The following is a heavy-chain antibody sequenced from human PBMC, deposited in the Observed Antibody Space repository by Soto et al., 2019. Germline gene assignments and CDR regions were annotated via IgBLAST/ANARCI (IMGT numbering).Heavy chain of an antibody. CDR3: TTDDPININ. CDR2: IKSKTDGGTT. D-gene: IGHD1-20*01. Sequence: GGSLRLSCAASGSTFSNAWMSWVRQAPGKGLEWVGRIKSKTDGGTTDYAAPVKGRFTISRDDSKNTMYMQMNSLKTEDKAVYYSTTDDPININWEQAALVTVCS. V-gene: IGHV3-15*01. J-gene: IGHJ4*02. CDR1: GSTFSNAW.